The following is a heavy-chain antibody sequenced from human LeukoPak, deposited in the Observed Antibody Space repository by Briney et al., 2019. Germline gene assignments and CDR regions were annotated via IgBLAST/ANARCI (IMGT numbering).Heavy chain of an antibody. CDR3: AKSGDYERPVFDY. D-gene: IGHD4-17*01. CDR1: GFTFDDYA. V-gene: IGHV3-9*01. CDR2: ISWNSGCI. J-gene: IGHJ4*02. Sequence: PGRSLRLSCAASGFTFDDYAMHWVRQAPGKGLEGVSGISWNSGCIGYADSVKGRFTISRDNAKNSLYLQMNSLRAEATALYYCAKSGDYERPVFDYWGQGTLVTVSS.